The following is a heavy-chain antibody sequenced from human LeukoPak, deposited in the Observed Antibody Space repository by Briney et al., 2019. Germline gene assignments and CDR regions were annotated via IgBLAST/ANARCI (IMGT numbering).Heavy chain of an antibody. Sequence: GGSLRLSCAASGFTFSSYEMNWVRQAPGKGLEWVSYISSSGSTIYYADSVKGRFTISRDNAKNSLYLQTNSLRAEDTAVYYCARDVSGVVVAATWFDAFDIWGQGTMVTVSS. J-gene: IGHJ3*02. CDR2: ISSSGSTI. CDR3: ARDVSGVVVAATWFDAFDI. CDR1: GFTFSSYE. V-gene: IGHV3-48*03. D-gene: IGHD2-15*01.